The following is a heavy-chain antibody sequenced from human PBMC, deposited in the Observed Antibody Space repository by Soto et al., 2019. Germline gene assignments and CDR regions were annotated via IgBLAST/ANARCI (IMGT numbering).Heavy chain of an antibody. Sequence: EVQLVESGGGLAEPGRSLRLSCTASGFNFDEYVMHWFRQAPGKGLEWVAGINWNSLGMDYADSVKGRFSISRDNAKNSLYLPMRSLRAEDTDFYFCAKDMRSRVGTTYYVEWWGQGTLVTVSS. V-gene: IGHV3-9*01. D-gene: IGHD2-2*01. J-gene: IGHJ4*02. CDR1: GFNFDEYV. CDR2: INWNSLGM. CDR3: AKDMRSRVGTTYYVEW.